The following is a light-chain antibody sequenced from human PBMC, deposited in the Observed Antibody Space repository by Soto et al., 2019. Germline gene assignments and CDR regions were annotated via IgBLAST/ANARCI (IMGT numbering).Light chain of an antibody. CDR1: QSISPW. Sequence: DIQMTQSPSTLSASVWDRVTITCRASQSISPWLAWYHQKPGKATKLLIFDASNLESGVPSRFSGSGSGTEFTLTISRLQPDDFATYYCLQYYXSRTCGQWTKV. V-gene: IGKV1-5*01. CDR2: DAS. CDR3: LQYYXSRT. J-gene: IGKJ1*01.